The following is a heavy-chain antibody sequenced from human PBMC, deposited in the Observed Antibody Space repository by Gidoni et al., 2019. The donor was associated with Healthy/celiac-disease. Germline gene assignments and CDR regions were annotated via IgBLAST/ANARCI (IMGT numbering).Heavy chain of an antibody. CDR1: GGTFSSYA. V-gene: IGHV1-69*09. J-gene: IGHJ4*02. D-gene: IGHD3-10*01. CDR3: ARDLEAMVQGAPFDY. CDR2: IIPILGIA. Sequence: QVQLVQSGAEVKKPGSSVKVSCKASGGTFSSYAISWVRQAPGQGLEWMGRIIPILGIANYAQKFQGRVTITADKSTSTAYMELSSLRSEDTAVYYCARDLEAMVQGAPFDYWGQGTLVTVSS.